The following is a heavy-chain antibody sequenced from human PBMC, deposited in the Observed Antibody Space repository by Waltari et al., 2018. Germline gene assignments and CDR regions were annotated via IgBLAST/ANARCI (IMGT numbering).Heavy chain of an antibody. Sequence: QVQLQESGPGLVKPSETLSLTCAVSGYSISRGYYWGWIRQPPGKGLEWIGRIYHSGSPYYNPSLKSRVTISVDTSKNQFSLKLSSVTAADTAVYYCARENYNWNDALLDYWGQGTLVTVSS. CDR3: ARENYNWNDALLDY. V-gene: IGHV4-38-2*02. D-gene: IGHD1-1*01. J-gene: IGHJ4*02. CDR2: IYHSGSP. CDR1: GYSISRGYY.